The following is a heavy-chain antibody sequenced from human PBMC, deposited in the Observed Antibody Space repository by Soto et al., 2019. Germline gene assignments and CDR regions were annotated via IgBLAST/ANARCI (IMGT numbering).Heavy chain of an antibody. CDR3: AKAPSAAAGYNFDY. Sequence: GGSLSLSCAASGFPFSSYAMSWVRQAPGKGLEWVSAISGSGGSTYYADSVKGRFTISRDNSKNTLYLQMNSLRAEDTAVYYCAKAPSAAAGYNFDYWGQGTLVTVSS. J-gene: IGHJ4*02. CDR2: ISGSGGST. V-gene: IGHV3-23*01. CDR1: GFPFSSYA. D-gene: IGHD6-13*01.